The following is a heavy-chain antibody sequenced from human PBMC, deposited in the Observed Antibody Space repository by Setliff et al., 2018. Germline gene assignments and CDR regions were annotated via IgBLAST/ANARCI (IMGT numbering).Heavy chain of an antibody. D-gene: IGHD6-13*01. CDR2: IRYDGSNK. Sequence: GGSLRLSCAASGFTFSSYGMHWVRQAPGKGLEWVAFIRYDGSNKYYADSVKGRFTISRDNAKNSLYLQMNSLRAEDTAVYYCARDSGYSSSWYAQKYYFDYWGQGTLVTVSS. CDR1: GFTFSSYG. CDR3: ARDSGYSSSWYAQKYYFDY. J-gene: IGHJ4*02. V-gene: IGHV3-30*02.